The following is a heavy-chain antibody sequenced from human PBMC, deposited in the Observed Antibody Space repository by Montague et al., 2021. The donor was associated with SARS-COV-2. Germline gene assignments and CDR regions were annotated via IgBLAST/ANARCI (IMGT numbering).Heavy chain of an antibody. CDR3: ARRGTGNYEMLDY. CDR2: IYGSGGA. Sequence: SETLSLTCTISGGSMRRYYWTWIRQLPGKELEWIGSIYGSGGARYNPSLKSRVSISVDASKNQLSLRVTSVTAADTAVYFCARRGTGNYEMLDYWGQGILVTVSS. V-gene: IGHV4-59*01. CDR1: GGSMRRYY. J-gene: IGHJ4*02. D-gene: IGHD3-3*01.